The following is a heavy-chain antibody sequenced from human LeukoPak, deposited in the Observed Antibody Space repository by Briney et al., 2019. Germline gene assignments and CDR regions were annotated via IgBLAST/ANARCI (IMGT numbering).Heavy chain of an antibody. V-gene: IGHV4-4*07. CDR1: DASISSYY. CDR3: AREVYYYSSGSYYNFDY. D-gene: IGHD3-10*01. J-gene: IGHJ4*02. Sequence: SETLSLTCTVSDASISSYYWSWIRQPAGKGPEWIGHISSSGSTNYNPSLKSRVIMTVDTSTNHFSLKLSSVTAADTAVYYCAREVYYYSSGSYYNFDYWGQGTLVTVSS. CDR2: ISSSGST.